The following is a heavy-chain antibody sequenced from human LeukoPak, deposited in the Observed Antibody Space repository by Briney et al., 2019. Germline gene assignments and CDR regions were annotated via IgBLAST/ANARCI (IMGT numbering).Heavy chain of an antibody. D-gene: IGHD2-15*01. Sequence: SETLSLTCTVSGGSISSYYWSWIRRPPGKGLEWLGYVHYSGVTKYNPSLKSRVNISLDTSKNQFSLRLNSVTAADTAVYYCASHCSGSSCYSNYFDYWGQGTLVTVSS. V-gene: IGHV4-59*01. J-gene: IGHJ4*02. CDR1: GGSISSYY. CDR2: VHYSGVT. CDR3: ASHCSGSSCYSNYFDY.